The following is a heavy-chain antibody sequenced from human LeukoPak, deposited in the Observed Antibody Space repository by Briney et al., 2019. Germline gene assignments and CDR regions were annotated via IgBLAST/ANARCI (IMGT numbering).Heavy chain of an antibody. CDR3: ATSRGVRYYYYYYGMDV. D-gene: IGHD3-10*01. J-gene: IGHJ6*02. Sequence: ASVKVSCKVSGYTLTELSMHWVRQAPGKGLEWMGGFDPEDGETIYAQKFQGRVTMTEDTSTDTAYMELSSLRSEDTAVYYCATSRGVRYYYYYYGMDVWGQGTTVTVSS. CDR2: FDPEDGET. CDR1: GYTLTELS. V-gene: IGHV1-24*01.